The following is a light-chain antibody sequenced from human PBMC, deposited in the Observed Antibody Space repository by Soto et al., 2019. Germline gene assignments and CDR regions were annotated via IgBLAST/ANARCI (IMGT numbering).Light chain of an antibody. CDR2: DAS. Sequence: EIVLTQSPATLSLSPGERATLACRASQSVNSYLAWYQQKPGQAPRLLIYDASNRATGIPARFSGSGSGTDFTHTISSLEPEDSAIYFCQQRSNWPTFGQGTRLEI. CDR1: QSVNSY. CDR3: QQRSNWPT. J-gene: IGKJ2*01. V-gene: IGKV3-11*01.